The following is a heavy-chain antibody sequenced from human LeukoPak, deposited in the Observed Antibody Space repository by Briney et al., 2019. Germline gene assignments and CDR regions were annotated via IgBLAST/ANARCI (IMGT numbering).Heavy chain of an antibody. CDR2: ISYDGSNK. V-gene: IGHV3-30*03. Sequence: PGGSLRLSCAASGFTFSSYGMHWVRQAPGKGLEWVAVISYDGSNKYYADSVKGRFTISRDNSKNTLYLQMNSLRAEDTAVYYCATSSIRGGSGPDYWGQGTLVTVSS. J-gene: IGHJ4*02. CDR3: ATSSIRGGSGPDY. D-gene: IGHD3-10*01. CDR1: GFTFSSYG.